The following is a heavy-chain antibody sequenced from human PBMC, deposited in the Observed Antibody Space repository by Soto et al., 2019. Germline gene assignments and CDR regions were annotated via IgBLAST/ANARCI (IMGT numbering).Heavy chain of an antibody. CDR1: GYTFTSYY. D-gene: IGHD3-3*01. V-gene: IGHV1-46*03. Sequence: ASVKVSCKASGYTFTSYYMHWVRQAPGQGLEWMGIINPSGGSTSYAQKFQGRVTMTRDTSTSTVYMELSSLRSEDTAVYYCARDSSSETYYDFWSGYSPYWGQGTLVTVSS. J-gene: IGHJ4*02. CDR3: ARDSSSETYYDFWSGYSPY. CDR2: INPSGGST.